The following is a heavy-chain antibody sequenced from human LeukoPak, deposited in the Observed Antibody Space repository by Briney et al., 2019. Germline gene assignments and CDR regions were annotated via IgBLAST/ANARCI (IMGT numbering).Heavy chain of an antibody. CDR2: INPNSGGT. V-gene: IGHV1-2*02. Sequence: GASVKVSCKASGYTFTGYYMHWVRQAPGQGLEWMGWINPNSGGTNHAQKFQGRVTMTRDTSISTAYMELSRLRSDDTALYYCARRRSGSYDDYWGQGTLVTVSS. J-gene: IGHJ4*02. CDR3: ARRRSGSYDDY. CDR1: GYTFTGYY. D-gene: IGHD1-26*01.